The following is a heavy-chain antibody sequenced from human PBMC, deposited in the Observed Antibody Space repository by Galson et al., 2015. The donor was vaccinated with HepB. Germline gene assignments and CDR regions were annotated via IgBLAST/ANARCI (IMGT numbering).Heavy chain of an antibody. V-gene: IGHV2-70*11. Sequence: PALVKPTQPLTLTCTFSGFSLTTSGMCVSWIRQPPGKALEWLARIDWDDDKYYSTSLKTRLTISKDTSKNEVVLTMTNMDPVDTATYYCARMIVDSFDYWGQGTLVTVSS. D-gene: IGHD3-22*01. J-gene: IGHJ4*02. CDR2: IDWDDDK. CDR3: ARMIVDSFDY. CDR1: GFSLTTSGMC.